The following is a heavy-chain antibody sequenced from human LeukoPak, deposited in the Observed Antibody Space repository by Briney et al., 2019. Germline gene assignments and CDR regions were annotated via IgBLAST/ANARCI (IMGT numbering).Heavy chain of an antibody. Sequence: SETLSLTCTVSGGSISSHYWSWIRQPPGKGLEWSGYMYYSGITNYNPSLKSRVTISVDTSKNQFSLRLSSVPAADTAVYYCARAYWNLHAFDIWGQRTTVTVSS. J-gene: IGHJ3*02. D-gene: IGHD1-7*01. V-gene: IGHV4-59*11. CDR3: ARAYWNLHAFDI. CDR1: GGSISSHY. CDR2: MYYSGIT.